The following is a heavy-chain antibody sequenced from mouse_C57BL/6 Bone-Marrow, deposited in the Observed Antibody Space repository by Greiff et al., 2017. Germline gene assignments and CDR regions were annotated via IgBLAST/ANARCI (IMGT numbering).Heavy chain of an antibody. CDR1: GYTFTSYG. J-gene: IGHJ1*03. Sequence: QVQLQQSGAELARPGASVKLSCKASGYTFTSYGISWVKQRTGQGLEWIGEIYPRSGNTYYNEKFKGKATLTADKSSSTAYMELRSLTSEDSAVYFCASDWVPLDWYFDVWGTGTTVTVSS. CDR3: ASDWVPLDWYFDV. V-gene: IGHV1-81*01. CDR2: IYPRSGNT. D-gene: IGHD4-1*01.